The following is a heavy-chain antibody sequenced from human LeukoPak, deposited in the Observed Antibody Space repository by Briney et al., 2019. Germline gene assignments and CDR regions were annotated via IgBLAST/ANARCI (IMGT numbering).Heavy chain of an antibody. CDR2: IIPIFGIA. J-gene: IGHJ6*02. V-gene: IGHV1-69*04. CDR1: GGTFSSYA. Sequence: SVKVSCKASGGTFSSYAISWVRQAPGQGLEWMGRIIPIFGIANYAQKFQGRVTITADKSTSTAYMELSSLRSEDTTVYYCARGGDSPSDVWGQGTTVTVSS. D-gene: IGHD2-21*02. CDR3: ARGGDSPSDV.